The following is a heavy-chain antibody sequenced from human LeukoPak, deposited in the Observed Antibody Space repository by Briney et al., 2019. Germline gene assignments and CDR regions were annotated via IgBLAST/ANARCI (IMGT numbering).Heavy chain of an antibody. CDR1: GGSISSGSYY. D-gene: IGHD3-10*01. J-gene: IGHJ4*02. CDR2: IHTSGTT. CDR3: ARDAGGSGSYMD. Sequence: PSETLSLTCTVSGGSISSGSYYWSWIRQPAGKGLEWIGRIHTSGTTNYNPSLKSRVTISVDTSKNQFSLKLSSVTAADTAVYYCARDAGGSGSYMDWGQGTLVTVSS. V-gene: IGHV4-61*02.